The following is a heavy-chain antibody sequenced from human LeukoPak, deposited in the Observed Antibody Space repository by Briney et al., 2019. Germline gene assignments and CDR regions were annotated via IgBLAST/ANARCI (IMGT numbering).Heavy chain of an antibody. D-gene: IGHD3-3*01. V-gene: IGHV3-21*01. J-gene: IGHJ6*02. Sequence: GGSLRLSCAASGFTFSSYIMNWVRQAPGKGLEWVSSISSSSSYIYYADSVKGRFTISRDNAKNSLYLQMNSLRAEDTAVYYCARGRDDFWSGYPLIAYYYGMDVWGQGTTVTVSS. CDR2: ISSSSSYI. CDR3: ARGRDDFWSGYPLIAYYYGMDV. CDR1: GFTFSSYI.